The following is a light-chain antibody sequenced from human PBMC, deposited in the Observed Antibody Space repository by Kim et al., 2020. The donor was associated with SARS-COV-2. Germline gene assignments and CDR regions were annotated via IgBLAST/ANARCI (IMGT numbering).Light chain of an antibody. CDR3: QQYASSPLT. Sequence: SLSPGERATLSSRASQAIRAVAWYQQKPGQAPRLRIYDSSCRATGITDRFSGSGSGTDFSLTISRLEPGDFAVDYCQQYASSPLTFGGGTKVDIK. J-gene: IGKJ4*01. CDR2: DSS. CDR1: QAIRA. V-gene: IGKV3-20*01.